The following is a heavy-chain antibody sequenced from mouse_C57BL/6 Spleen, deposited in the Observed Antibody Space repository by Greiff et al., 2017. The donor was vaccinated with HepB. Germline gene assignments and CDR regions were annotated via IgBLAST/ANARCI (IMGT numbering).Heavy chain of an antibody. J-gene: IGHJ4*01. CDR1: GYSITSGYY. D-gene: IGHD3-2*02. Sequence: EVQLQESGPGLVKPSQSLSLTCSVTGYSITSGYYWNWIRQVPGNKLEWMGYISYDGSNNYNPSLKNRISITRDTSKNQFFLKLNSVTTEDTATYYCARDPAQTDYAMDYWGQGTSVTVSS. CDR3: ARDPAQTDYAMDY. V-gene: IGHV3-6*01. CDR2: ISYDGSN.